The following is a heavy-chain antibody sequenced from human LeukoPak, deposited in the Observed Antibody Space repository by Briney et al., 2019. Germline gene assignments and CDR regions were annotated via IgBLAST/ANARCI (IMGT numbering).Heavy chain of an antibody. V-gene: IGHV4-4*07. D-gene: IGHD6-13*01. CDR1: GGSISSYY. J-gene: IGHJ1*01. CDR2: IYTSGST. CDR3: AGVIAAACLEYFQH. Sequence: SETLSLTCTVSGGSISSYYWSWLRQPAGKGLEWIGHIYTSGSTNYNPSLKSRVTMSVDTSKNQFSLKLSSVTAADTAVYYCAGVIAAACLEYFQHWGQGTLVTVSS.